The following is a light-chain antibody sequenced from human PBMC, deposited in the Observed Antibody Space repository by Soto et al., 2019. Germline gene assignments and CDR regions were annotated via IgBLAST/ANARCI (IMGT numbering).Light chain of an antibody. Sequence: EIVMTQSPATLSVSPGETTRLSCRASQSINSDVAWYQQKVGQTPRLLIHGASTRATGIPARFRGSGSGTDFTLSISSLEPEDFAVYYCQQYGSSGTFGQGTKVDI. CDR2: GAS. CDR1: QSINSD. J-gene: IGKJ1*01. V-gene: IGKV3D-15*01. CDR3: QQYGSSGT.